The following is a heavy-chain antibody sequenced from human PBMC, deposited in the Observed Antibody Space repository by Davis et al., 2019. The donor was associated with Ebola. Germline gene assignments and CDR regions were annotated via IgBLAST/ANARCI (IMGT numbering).Heavy chain of an antibody. V-gene: IGHV5-51*01. Sequence: PGGSLRLSCKGSGYSFTSYWIGWVRQMPGKGLEWMGIIFPGDSDTRYSPSFEGQVTISADKSISTAYLQWSSLKASDTAMYYCARRRGGGSYRYFDYWGQGTLVTVSS. CDR3: ARRRGGGSYRYFDY. CDR2: IFPGDSDT. D-gene: IGHD1-26*01. J-gene: IGHJ4*02. CDR1: GYSFTSYW.